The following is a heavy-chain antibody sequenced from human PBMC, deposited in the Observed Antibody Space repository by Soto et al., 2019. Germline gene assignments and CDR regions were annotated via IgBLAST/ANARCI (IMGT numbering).Heavy chain of an antibody. Sequence: SETLSLTCTVSGGSISSYYWSWIRQPPGKGLEWIGYIYYSGSTNYNPSLKSRVTISVDTSKNQFSLKLSSVTAADTAVYYCARESGELVFDYWGQGTLVTVSS. J-gene: IGHJ4*02. CDR2: IYYSGST. D-gene: IGHD1-26*01. V-gene: IGHV4-59*01. CDR3: ARESGELVFDY. CDR1: GGSISSYY.